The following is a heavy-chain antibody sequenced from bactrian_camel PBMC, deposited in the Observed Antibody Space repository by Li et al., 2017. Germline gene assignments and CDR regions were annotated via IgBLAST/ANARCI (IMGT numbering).Heavy chain of an antibody. CDR1: AYTYCNYD. Sequence: DVQLVESGGGSVQAGGSLKLSCTASAYTYCNYDMSWYRQAPGKEREFVSAIDSNGRTTYSDSVKGRFTISKDDAKNTLYLQLNSLKPEDAGTYYCAAGPRMTANQALAMDYLAFYWGQGTQVTVS. V-gene: IGHV3S40*01. J-gene: IGHJ4*01. CDR3: AAGPRMTANQALAMDYLAFY. D-gene: IGHD3*01. CDR2: IDSNGRTT.